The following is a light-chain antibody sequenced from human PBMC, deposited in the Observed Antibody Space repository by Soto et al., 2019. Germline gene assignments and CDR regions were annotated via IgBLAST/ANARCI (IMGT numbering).Light chain of an antibody. CDR1: SGHSSYA. CDR3: QTWGSGIRVV. CDR2: LNNDGSH. V-gene: IGLV4-69*01. Sequence: QSVLTQSPSASASLGASVKLTCTLTSGHSSYAIAWHQQQPEKGPRYLMKLNNDGSHSKGDGIPDRFSGSSSGAECYLTISSLQSEDEADYYCQTWGSGIRVVFGAGTKLTVL. J-gene: IGLJ2*01.